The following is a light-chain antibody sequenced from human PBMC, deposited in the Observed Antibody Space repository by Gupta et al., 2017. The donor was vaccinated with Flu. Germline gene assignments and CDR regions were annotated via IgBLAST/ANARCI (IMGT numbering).Light chain of an antibody. CDR1: SSDIGGYNY. CDR3: GSLAGGSYV. CDR2: EVR. Sequence: AVTISCTGSSSDIGGYNYVSWNQQHPVKAHTRMIYEVRGRTAGGPGRFSGYKTANTAARTVAGREDEDEADYYCGSLAGGSYVFGTGTKVTVL. V-gene: IGLV2-8*01. J-gene: IGLJ1*01.